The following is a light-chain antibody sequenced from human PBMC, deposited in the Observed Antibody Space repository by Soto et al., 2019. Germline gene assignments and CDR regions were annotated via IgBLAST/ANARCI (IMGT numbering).Light chain of an antibody. CDR1: SSNIGAGYD. CDR3: QSSDSSLSGPGV. Sequence: QSVLTQPPSVSGAPGQRVTISCTGSSSNIGAGYDVHWYQQLPGTAPKLLIYGNSNRPSGVPDRFPGSKSGTSASLAITGLQAADEAAYYCQSSDSSLSGPGVFGGGTKLTVL. CDR2: GNS. J-gene: IGLJ3*02. V-gene: IGLV1-40*01.